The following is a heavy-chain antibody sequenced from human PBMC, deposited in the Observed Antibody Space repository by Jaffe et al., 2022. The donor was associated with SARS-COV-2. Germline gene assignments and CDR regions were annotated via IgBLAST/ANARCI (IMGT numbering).Heavy chain of an antibody. CDR3: AKDRGIAARQFGYYGMDV. Sequence: QVQLVESGGGVVQPGRSLRLSCAASGFTFSSYGMHWVRQAPGKGLEWVAVISYDGSNKYYADSVKGRFTISRDNSKNTLYLQMNSLRAEDTAVYYCAKDRGIAARQFGYYGMDVWGQGTTVTVSS. D-gene: IGHD6-6*01. CDR1: GFTFSSYG. CDR2: ISYDGSNK. J-gene: IGHJ6*02. V-gene: IGHV3-30*18.